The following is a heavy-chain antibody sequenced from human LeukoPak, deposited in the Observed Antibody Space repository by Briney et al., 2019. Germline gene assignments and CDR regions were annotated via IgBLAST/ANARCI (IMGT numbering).Heavy chain of an antibody. V-gene: IGHV1-2*02. Sequence: EASVKVSCKASGYTFIDCYIHWVRQAPGQGLEWIGWINPNSGGTNHAQRFQGRVTMTRDTSISTAYMELSSLRSDDTAVYYCARGCSTYSAYYDYWGQGTQVTVSS. CDR1: GYTFIDCY. J-gene: IGHJ4*01. CDR2: INPNSGGT. CDR3: ARGCSTYSAYYDY. D-gene: IGHD6-25*01.